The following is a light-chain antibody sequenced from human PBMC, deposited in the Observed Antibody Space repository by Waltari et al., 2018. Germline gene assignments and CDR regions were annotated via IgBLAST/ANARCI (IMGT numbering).Light chain of an antibody. V-gene: IGKV4-1*01. Sequence: DIMMTQSPDVLAVSLGERASIKCKSSHSVLDYFNNKDSLAWYQEKAGQPPRLLIHWGDTRETGVPDRFSGSGSGTDFTLTISSLQAEDAALYYCQQYYGPPYNFGQGTRLEIK. CDR1: HSVLDYFNNKDS. J-gene: IGKJ2*01. CDR3: QQYYGPPYN. CDR2: WGD.